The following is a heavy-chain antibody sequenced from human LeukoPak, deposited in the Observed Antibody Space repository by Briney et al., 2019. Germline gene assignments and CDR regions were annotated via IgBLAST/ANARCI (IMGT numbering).Heavy chain of an antibody. Sequence: GGSLRLSCAASGFTFSSYWMSWVRQAPGKGLEWVANIKQDGSEKYYVDSVKGRFTISRDNAKNSLYLQMNSLRAEDAAVYYCARVEDIVVEFLSDWGQGTLVTVSS. D-gene: IGHD2-2*01. CDR1: GFTFSSYW. V-gene: IGHV3-7*01. J-gene: IGHJ4*02. CDR2: IKQDGSEK. CDR3: ARVEDIVVEFLSD.